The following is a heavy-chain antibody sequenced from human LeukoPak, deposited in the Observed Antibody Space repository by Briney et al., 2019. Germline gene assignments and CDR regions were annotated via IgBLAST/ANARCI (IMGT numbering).Heavy chain of an antibody. Sequence: GGSLRLSCAASGVAFSNYAMSWVRQAPGKGLEWVAVISESGDGTYYAGSMKGRFTISRDNAKNMLYLQINSLRAEDTARYYCAKDIAQGYTFGSIEQDYWGQGTLVTVSS. J-gene: IGHJ4*02. CDR1: GVAFSNYA. CDR3: AKDIAQGYTFGSIEQDY. V-gene: IGHV3-23*01. D-gene: IGHD5-18*01. CDR2: ISESGDGT.